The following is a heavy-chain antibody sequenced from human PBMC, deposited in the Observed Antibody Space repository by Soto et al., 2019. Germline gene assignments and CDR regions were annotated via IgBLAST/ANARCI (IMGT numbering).Heavy chain of an antibody. D-gene: IGHD2-21*01. J-gene: IGHJ3*02. Sequence: EVQLVESGGGLVQPGGSLRLACAASGFTFSTYWMHWVRQAPGKGLVWVSRINSDGRSTDYADSVKGRLTISRDNAKNTLYLQMNSLRAEDTAVYYCVRGVNPFDIWGQGTMVTVSS. CDR3: VRGVNPFDI. CDR1: GFTFSTYW. CDR2: INSDGRST. V-gene: IGHV3-74*01.